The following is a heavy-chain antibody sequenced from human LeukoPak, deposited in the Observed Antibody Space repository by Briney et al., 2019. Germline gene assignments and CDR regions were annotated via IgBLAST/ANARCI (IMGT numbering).Heavy chain of an antibody. Sequence: GGSLRLSCAASGIIVSSNYMSWVRQAPGKGLEWVSLIYSGGTTHYADSVKGRFNISRDNSKNTLYLQMNSLRVEDTAVYYCARGLYRSGWYSDYWGQGTLVTVSS. J-gene: IGHJ4*02. V-gene: IGHV3-66*02. CDR2: IYSGGTT. CDR3: ARGLYRSGWYSDY. D-gene: IGHD6-19*01. CDR1: GIIVSSNY.